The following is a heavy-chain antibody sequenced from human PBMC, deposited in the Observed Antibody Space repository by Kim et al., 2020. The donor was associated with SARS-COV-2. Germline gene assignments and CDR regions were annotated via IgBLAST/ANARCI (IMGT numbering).Heavy chain of an antibody. Sequence: PSLKSRVTISGDTSKNQFSLKLSSVTAADTAVYYCARVASTSWYNYYMDVWGKGTTVTVSS. CDR3: ARVASTSWYNYYMDV. D-gene: IGHD2-2*02. J-gene: IGHJ6*03. V-gene: IGHV4-61*02.